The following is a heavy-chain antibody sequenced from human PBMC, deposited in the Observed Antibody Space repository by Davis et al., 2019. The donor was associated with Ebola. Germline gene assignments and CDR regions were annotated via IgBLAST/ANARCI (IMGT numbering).Heavy chain of an antibody. J-gene: IGHJ5*02. V-gene: IGHV1-18*01. D-gene: IGHD6-6*01. Sequence: ASVKVSCKASGYEASGYRFSTFGIAWVRQAPGQGLEWMGWISAYNGNTNYAQKLQGRVTMTTDTSTSTAYMELRSLRSDDTAVYYCARSIAAPGWFDPWGQGTLVTVSS. CDR2: ISAYNGNT. CDR1: GYRFSTFG. CDR3: ARSIAAPGWFDP.